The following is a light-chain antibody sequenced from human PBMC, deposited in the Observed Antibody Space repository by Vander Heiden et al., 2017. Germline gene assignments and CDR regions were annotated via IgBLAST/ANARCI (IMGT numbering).Light chain of an antibody. Sequence: DIVMTQSPDSLAVSLVERATINCKSSQSVLYSSNNKNYLAWYQQKPGQPPKLLIYWASTRESGVPDRFSGSGSGTDLTLTISSLQAEDVAVYYCQQYYSTLGTFGQGTKVEIK. V-gene: IGKV4-1*01. CDR1: QSVLYSSNNKNY. CDR2: WAS. J-gene: IGKJ1*01. CDR3: QQYYSTLGT.